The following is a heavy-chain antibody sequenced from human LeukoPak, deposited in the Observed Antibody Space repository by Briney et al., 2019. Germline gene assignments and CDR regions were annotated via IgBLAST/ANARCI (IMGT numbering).Heavy chain of an antibody. Sequence: ASVKVSCKASGYTFTSYYMHWVRQAPGQGLEWMGIINPSGGSTSYAQRFQGRVTMTRDMSTSTVYMELSSLRSEDTAVYYCARGESPTNFDYWGQGTLVTVSS. CDR3: ARGESPTNFDY. V-gene: IGHV1-46*01. J-gene: IGHJ4*02. CDR1: GYTFTSYY. D-gene: IGHD1-26*01. CDR2: INPSGGST.